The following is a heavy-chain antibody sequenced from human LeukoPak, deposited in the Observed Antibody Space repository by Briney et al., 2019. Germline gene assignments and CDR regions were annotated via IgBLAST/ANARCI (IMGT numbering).Heavy chain of an antibody. CDR1: GGSIFSYY. CDR2: IYSNGIT. D-gene: IGHD3-22*01. Sequence: PSETLSLTCTVSGGSIFSYYFNWIRQPPGKGLEWIGYIYSNGITSYNPSLRSRSTISIATSKNQFSLRLTSVTAADTATYYCARRAYYDTSGYYPPSGYFDLWGRGTLVTVSS. V-gene: IGHV4-59*08. J-gene: IGHJ2*01. CDR3: ARRAYYDTSGYYPPSGYFDL.